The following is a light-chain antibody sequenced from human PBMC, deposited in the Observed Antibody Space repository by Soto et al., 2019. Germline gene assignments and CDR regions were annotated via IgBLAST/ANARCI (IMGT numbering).Light chain of an antibody. J-gene: IGKJ4*01. CDR3: QQYNSYSLT. Sequence: DIQMTQSPSTLSASVGDRLTITCRASQSISDWLAWYQQKPGKAPKLLIYKASSLESGVPSRFSGSGSGTEFTLTISSLQPDDFAVYYCQQYNSYSLTFGGGTKVDIK. CDR2: KAS. CDR1: QSISDW. V-gene: IGKV1-5*03.